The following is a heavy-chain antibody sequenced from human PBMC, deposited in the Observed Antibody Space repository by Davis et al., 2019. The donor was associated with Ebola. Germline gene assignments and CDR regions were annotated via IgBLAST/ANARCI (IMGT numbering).Heavy chain of an antibody. CDR3: ARIKRITMIVVVRDDAFDI. V-gene: IGHV4-59*12. CDR1: GGSISSYY. D-gene: IGHD3-22*01. CDR2: INYSGST. J-gene: IGHJ3*02. Sequence: SETLSLTCTVSGGSISSYYWSWIRQPPGKGLEWTAYINYSGSTNYNPSLKSRVTISVDKSKNQFSLKLSSVTAADTAVYYCARIKRITMIVVVRDDAFDIWGQGTMVTVSS.